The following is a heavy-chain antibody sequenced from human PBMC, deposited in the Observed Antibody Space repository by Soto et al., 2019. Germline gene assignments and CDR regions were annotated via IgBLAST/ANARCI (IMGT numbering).Heavy chain of an antibody. V-gene: IGHV1-69*13. CDR2: IIPIFGTA. J-gene: IGHJ6*02. Sequence: SVKVSCKASGGTFSSYAISWVRQAPGQGLEWMGGIIPIFGTANYAQKFQGRVTITADESTSTAYMELSSLRSEDTAVYYCARGSIFGVVIHYYYYGMDVWGQGTTVTVS. D-gene: IGHD3-3*01. CDR1: GGTFSSYA. CDR3: ARGSIFGVVIHYYYYGMDV.